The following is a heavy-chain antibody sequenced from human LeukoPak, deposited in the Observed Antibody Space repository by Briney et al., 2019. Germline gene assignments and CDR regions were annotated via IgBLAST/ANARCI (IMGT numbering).Heavy chain of an antibody. CDR1: GGSISSSSYY. Sequence: SETLSLTCTVSGGSISSSSYYWGWIRQPPGKGLEWIGYIYTSGSTNYNPSLKSRVTISVDTSKNQFSLKLSSVTAADTAVYYCARSITIFGVVTPQYYMDVWGKGTTVTVSS. J-gene: IGHJ6*03. CDR3: ARSITIFGVVTPQYYMDV. D-gene: IGHD3-3*01. CDR2: IYTSGST. V-gene: IGHV4-61*05.